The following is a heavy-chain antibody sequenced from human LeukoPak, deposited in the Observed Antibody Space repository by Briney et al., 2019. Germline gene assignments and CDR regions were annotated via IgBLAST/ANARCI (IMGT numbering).Heavy chain of an antibody. J-gene: IGHJ4*02. CDR2: IIPIFGTA. Sequence: SVKVSCKASGGTFSSYAISWVRQAPGQGLEWMGGIIPIFGTANYAQKFQGRVTITTVESTSTAYMELSSLRSEDTAVYYCARGAIPYYYDSSGYPNYYFDYWGQGTLVTVSS. V-gene: IGHV1-69*05. CDR3: ARGAIPYYYDSSGYPNYYFDY. D-gene: IGHD3-22*01. CDR1: GGTFSSYA.